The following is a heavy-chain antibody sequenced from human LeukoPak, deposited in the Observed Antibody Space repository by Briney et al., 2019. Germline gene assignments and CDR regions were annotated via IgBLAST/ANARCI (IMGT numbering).Heavy chain of an antibody. D-gene: IGHD3-16*01. V-gene: IGHV1-2*02. CDR1: GYTFSAXY. Sequence: SCKXSGYTFSAXYIXWVRXAPXQGLEWVGLVNPSSGGTHYAQSFQGRVTMTRDTSISTAYMELSRLRSDDTAVYYCARDXRGXYDSWGQGTLVTVSS. CDR3: ARDXRGXYDS. CDR2: VNPSSGGT. J-gene: IGHJ4*02.